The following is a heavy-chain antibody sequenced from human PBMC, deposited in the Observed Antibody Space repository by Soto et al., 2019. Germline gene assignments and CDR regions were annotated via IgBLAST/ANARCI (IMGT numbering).Heavy chain of an antibody. CDR1: GGSISSSNW. CDR3: ARFDLRGYSGYDS. Sequence: SETLSLTCAVSGGSISSSNWWSWVRQPPGKGLEWIGEIYHSGSTNYNPSLKSRVTISVDKSKNQFSLKLSSVTAADTAVYYFARFDLRGYSGYDSWGQGTLVTVSS. CDR2: IYHSGST. J-gene: IGHJ1*01. V-gene: IGHV4-4*02. D-gene: IGHD5-12*01.